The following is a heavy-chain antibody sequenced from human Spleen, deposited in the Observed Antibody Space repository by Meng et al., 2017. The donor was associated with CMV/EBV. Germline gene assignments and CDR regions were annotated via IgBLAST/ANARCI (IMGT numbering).Heavy chain of an antibody. CDR1: GGTFRNYT. V-gene: IGHV1-46*01. D-gene: IGHD3-22*01. CDR2: INPSGGST. Sequence: QVQLVPSGAEVKKPGSSVKVSCNASGGTFRNYTITWVRQAPGQGLEWMGIINPSGGSTSYAQKFQGRVTMTRDTSTSTVYMELSSLRSEDTAVYYCARAYYYDPGDYWGQGTLVTVSS. CDR3: ARAYYYDPGDY. J-gene: IGHJ4*02.